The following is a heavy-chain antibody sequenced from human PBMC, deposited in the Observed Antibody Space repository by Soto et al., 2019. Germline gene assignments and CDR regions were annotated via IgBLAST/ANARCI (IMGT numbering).Heavy chain of an antibody. CDR1: GYTFTSYG. J-gene: IGHJ4*02. Sequence: QVQLVQYGSEVKKPGASVNVSCKAFGYTFTSYGFSRVRQVPGQGLEWLGWISAFNGDTQYAQTMKGRLTVTTDTSTTTVHMQLRSLAPADTAVYYCTREAGWQRMVPYDWGQGTLVSVS. D-gene: IGHD6-25*01. CDR2: ISAFNGDT. CDR3: TREAGWQRMVPYD. V-gene: IGHV1-18*01.